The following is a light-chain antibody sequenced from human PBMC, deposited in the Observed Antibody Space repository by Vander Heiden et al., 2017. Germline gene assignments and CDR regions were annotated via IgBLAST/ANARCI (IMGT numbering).Light chain of an antibody. J-gene: IGKJ1*01. CDR1: QSVLYSSNNKNY. Sequence: DIVMTQSPDSLAVSLGERATINCKSSQSVLYSSNNKNYLAWYQQKPGQPPKLLIYWASTRESGVPDRFSGSGSGTDFTLTISSLQAEDVAVYYCQQDDSTPQTFGQGTEVEIK. CDR2: WAS. V-gene: IGKV4-1*01. CDR3: QQDDSTPQT.